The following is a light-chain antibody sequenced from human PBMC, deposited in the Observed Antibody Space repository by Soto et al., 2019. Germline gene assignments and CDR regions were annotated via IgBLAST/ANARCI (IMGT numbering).Light chain of an antibody. J-gene: IGLJ1*01. Sequence: QSVLTQPASVSGSPGQSITISCTGTSSDVGDYNYVSWYQQHPGKAPKLMIYEVTNRPSGVSTRFSGSKSGNTASLTISGLQAEDEADYYCTSYTRSTTLVFGTGTKVTVL. CDR1: SSDVGDYNY. CDR2: EVT. CDR3: TSYTRSTTLV. V-gene: IGLV2-14*01.